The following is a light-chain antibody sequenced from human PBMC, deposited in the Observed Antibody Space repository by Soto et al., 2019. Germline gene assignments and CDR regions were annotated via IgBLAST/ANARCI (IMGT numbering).Light chain of an antibody. J-gene: IGLJ2*01. CDR1: SSDVGGYNY. V-gene: IGLV2-14*01. CDR3: SSYTSSSTDVV. CDR2: DVS. Sequence: QSALTQPASVSGSPGQSITISCTGTSSDVGGYNYVSWYQQHPGKAPKLMIDDVSNRPSGVSNRFSGSTSGNTASLTISGLQAEDEADYYCSSYTSSSTDVVFGGGTKLTVL.